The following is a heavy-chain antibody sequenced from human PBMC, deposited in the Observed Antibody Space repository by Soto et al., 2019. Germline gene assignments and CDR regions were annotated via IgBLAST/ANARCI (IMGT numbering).Heavy chain of an antibody. V-gene: IGHV3-23*01. CDR1: GFTFSGYA. CDR2: ISGSGGST. J-gene: IGHJ4*02. CDR3: AKDPKVYGYYYDSSGYYHYFDY. Sequence: PGGSLRLSCAASGFTFSGYAMSWVRQAPGKGLEWVSAISGSGGSTYYADSVKGRFTISRDNSKNTLYLQMNSLRAEDTAVYYCAKDPKVYGYYYDSSGYYHYFDYWGQGTLVTVSS. D-gene: IGHD3-22*01.